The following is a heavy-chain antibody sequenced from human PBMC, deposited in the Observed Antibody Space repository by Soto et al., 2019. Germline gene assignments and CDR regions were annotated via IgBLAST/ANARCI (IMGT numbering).Heavy chain of an antibody. CDR2: IYHSGST. CDR1: SGSISSSNW. Sequence: SETLSLTCAVSSGSISSSNWWSWVRQPPGKGLEWIGEIYHSGSTNYNPSLKSRVTISVDKSKNQFSLKLSSVTAADTAVYYCARIWSGYYINYYYYYMDVWGKGTTVTVSS. J-gene: IGHJ6*03. D-gene: IGHD3-3*01. CDR3: ARIWSGYYINYYYYYMDV. V-gene: IGHV4-4*02.